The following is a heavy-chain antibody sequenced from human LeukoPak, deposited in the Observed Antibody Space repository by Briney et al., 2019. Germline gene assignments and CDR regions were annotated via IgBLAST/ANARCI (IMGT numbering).Heavy chain of an antibody. V-gene: IGHV3-9*01. Sequence: GGSLRLSCAASGFTFDDYAMHWVRQAPGKGLEWVSGISWNSGSIGYADSVKGRFTISRDNAKNSLYLQMSSLGSEDTAVYYCATPYSGYDLLVGWGQGTLVTVSS. D-gene: IGHD5-12*01. J-gene: IGHJ4*02. CDR1: GFTFDDYA. CDR3: ATPYSGYDLLVG. CDR2: ISWNSGSI.